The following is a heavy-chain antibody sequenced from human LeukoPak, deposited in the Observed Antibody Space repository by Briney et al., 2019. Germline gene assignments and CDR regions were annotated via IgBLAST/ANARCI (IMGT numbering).Heavy chain of an antibody. V-gene: IGHV4-34*01. Sequence: PSETLSLTCAVYGGSFSGYYWSWLRQPPGKGLEWIGEINHSGSTNYNPSLKSRVTISVDTSKNQFSLKLSSVTAADTAVYYWARVGWLRFYYYGMHVWGQGTTVTVSS. J-gene: IGHJ6*02. D-gene: IGHD5-12*01. CDR1: GGSFSGYY. CDR2: INHSGST. CDR3: ARVGWLRFYYYGMHV.